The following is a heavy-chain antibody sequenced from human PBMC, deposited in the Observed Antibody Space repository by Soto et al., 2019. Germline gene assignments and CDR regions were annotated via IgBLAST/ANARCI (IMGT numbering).Heavy chain of an antibody. V-gene: IGHV4-34*01. Sequence: SETLSLTCAVYGGSFSGYYWSWIRQPPGKGLEWIGEINHSGSTNYNPSLKSRVTISVDTSKNQFSLKLSSVTAADTAVYYCARGFWVLRYFDLLSAFHPWGQGTLVTVSS. CDR1: GGSFSGYY. CDR3: ARGFWVLRYFDLLSAFHP. CDR2: INHSGST. J-gene: IGHJ5*02. D-gene: IGHD3-9*01.